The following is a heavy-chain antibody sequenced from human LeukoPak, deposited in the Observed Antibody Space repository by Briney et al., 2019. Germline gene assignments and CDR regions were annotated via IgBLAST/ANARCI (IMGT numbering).Heavy chain of an antibody. CDR1: GGSISRHY. CDR2: ISYSGGT. V-gene: IGHV4-59*08. D-gene: IGHD4-17*01. Sequence: SETLSLTCSASGGSISRHYWSWIRQPPGKGLEWIAYISYSGGTRYNPSFQSRVTISLDTSKTHFSLKLTSVTAEDTAMYYCARLLNNDNAGDPDTFDMWDPGTMVTVSS. CDR3: ARLLNNDNAGDPDTFDM. J-gene: IGHJ3*02.